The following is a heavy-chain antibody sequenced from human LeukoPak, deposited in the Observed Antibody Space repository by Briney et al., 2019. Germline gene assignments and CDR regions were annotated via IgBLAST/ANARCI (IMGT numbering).Heavy chain of an antibody. Sequence: VASVKVSCKASGYTFTGYYMHWVRQAPGQGLEWMGWISAYNGNTNYAQKLQGRVTMTTDTSTSTAYMELRSLRSDDTAVYYCARDGRSGAFDYWGQGTLVTVSS. CDR2: ISAYNGNT. J-gene: IGHJ4*02. CDR1: GYTFTGYY. CDR3: ARDGRSGAFDY. D-gene: IGHD3-10*01. V-gene: IGHV1-18*04.